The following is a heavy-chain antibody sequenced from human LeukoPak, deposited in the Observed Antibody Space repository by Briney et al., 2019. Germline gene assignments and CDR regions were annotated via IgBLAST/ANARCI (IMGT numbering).Heavy chain of an antibody. V-gene: IGHV3-23*01. J-gene: IGHJ4*02. Sequence: GGSLRLSCAASGFTFSSHAMSWVRQAPGKGLEWVSSISNSGGRTFYTDSVKGRFTISRDNSKNTLYLQMNSLRAEDTAVYYCARGAGYNYPYYFDYWGQGTLVTVSS. CDR2: ISNSGGRT. D-gene: IGHD5-24*01. CDR1: GFTFSSHA. CDR3: ARGAGYNYPYYFDY.